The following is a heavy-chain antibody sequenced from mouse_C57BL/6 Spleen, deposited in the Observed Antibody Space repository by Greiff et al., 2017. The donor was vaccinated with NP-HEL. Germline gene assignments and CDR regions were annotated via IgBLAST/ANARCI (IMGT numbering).Heavy chain of an antibody. V-gene: IGHV1-80*01. CDR3: AREGHDGSSFYYFDY. Sequence: VQLQQSGAELVKPGASVKISCKASGYAFSSYWMNWVKRRPGKGLEWIGQIYPGDGDTNYNGKFKGKATLTADKTSSTAYMQLSSLTSEDSAVYFCAREGHDGSSFYYFDYWGQGTTLTVSS. CDR1: GYAFSSYW. J-gene: IGHJ2*01. D-gene: IGHD1-1*01. CDR2: IYPGDGDT.